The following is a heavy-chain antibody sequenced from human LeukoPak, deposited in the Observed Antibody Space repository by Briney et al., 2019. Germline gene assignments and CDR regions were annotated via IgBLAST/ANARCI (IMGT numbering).Heavy chain of an antibody. CDR3: ARGCDSSGWWKDFDY. Sequence: PSETLSRTCAVYGGSFSGYYWSWIRQPPGKGLEWIGEINHSGSTNYNPSLKSRVTISVDTSKNQFSLKLSSVTAADTAVYYCARGCDSSGWWKDFDYWGQGTLVTVSS. CDR1: GGSFSGYY. J-gene: IGHJ4*02. V-gene: IGHV4-34*01. CDR2: INHSGST. D-gene: IGHD6-19*01.